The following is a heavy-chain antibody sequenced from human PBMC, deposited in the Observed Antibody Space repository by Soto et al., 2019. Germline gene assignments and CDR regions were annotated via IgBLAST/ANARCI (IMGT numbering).Heavy chain of an antibody. CDR1: GFTFSSYG. V-gene: IGHV3-30*18. CDR2: ISYDGSNK. CDR3: VKEQGFDY. Sequence: QVQLVESGGGVVQPGRSLRLSCAASGFTFSSYGMHWVRQAPGMGLEWVAVISYDGSNKYYADSVKGRFTISRDNSKNTEYLQMNSLRAEDTAVYYCVKEQGFDYWGQGTLVTVSS. J-gene: IGHJ4*02.